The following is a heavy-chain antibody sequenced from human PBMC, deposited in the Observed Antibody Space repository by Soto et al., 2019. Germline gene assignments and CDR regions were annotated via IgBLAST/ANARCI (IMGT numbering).Heavy chain of an antibody. Sequence: SETLSLTCTVSGGSIGSYYWSWIRQPPGKGLEWIGYIYYSGSTNYNPSLKSRVTISVDTSKNQFSLKLSSVTAADTAVYYCARAGSGYGDAFDIWGQGTMVTVSS. CDR3: ARAGSGYGDAFDI. CDR1: GGSIGSYY. CDR2: IYYSGST. D-gene: IGHD5-12*01. V-gene: IGHV4-59*01. J-gene: IGHJ3*02.